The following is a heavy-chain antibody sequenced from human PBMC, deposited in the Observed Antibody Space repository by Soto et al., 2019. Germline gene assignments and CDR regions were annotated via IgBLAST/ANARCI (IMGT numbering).Heavy chain of an antibody. D-gene: IGHD3-10*01. CDR2: INPNSGGT. V-gene: IGHV1-2*04. CDR3: ARDWVTMVRGVTPYYYGMDV. J-gene: IGHJ6*02. CDR1: GYTFTGYY. Sequence: QVQLVQSGAEVKKPGASVKVSCKASGYTFTGYYMHWVRQAPGKGLEWMGWINPNSGGTNYAQKFQGWVTMTRDTSISTAYMELSRLRSDDTAVYYCARDWVTMVRGVTPYYYGMDVWGQGTTVTVSS.